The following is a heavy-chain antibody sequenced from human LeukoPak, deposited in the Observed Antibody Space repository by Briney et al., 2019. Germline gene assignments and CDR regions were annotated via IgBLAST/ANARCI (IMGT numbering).Heavy chain of an antibody. J-gene: IGHJ5*02. Sequence: GESLKISCKGSGYSFTSYWIGWVRQMPGKGLEWMGIIYAGDSDTRYSPSFQGQVTISADKSISTAYLQWSSLKASDTAIYYCARHGAGGSYSGRDWFDPWGQGTLVTVSS. D-gene: IGHD1-26*01. CDR1: GYSFTSYW. CDR2: IYAGDSDT. CDR3: ARHGAGGSYSGRDWFDP. V-gene: IGHV5-51*01.